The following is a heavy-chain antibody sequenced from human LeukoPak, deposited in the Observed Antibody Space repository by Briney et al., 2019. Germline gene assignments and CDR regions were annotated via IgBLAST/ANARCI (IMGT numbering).Heavy chain of an antibody. CDR1: GGSISSYY. Sequence: PSETLSLTCTVSGGSISSYYWSWIRQPPGKGLEWIGYIYYSGSTNYNPSLKSRVTVSVDTSKNQFSLKLSSVTAADTAVYYCASLYGYSYGDYFDYWGQGTLVTVSS. CDR3: ASLYGYSYGDYFDY. J-gene: IGHJ4*02. V-gene: IGHV4-59*01. D-gene: IGHD5-18*01. CDR2: IYYSGST.